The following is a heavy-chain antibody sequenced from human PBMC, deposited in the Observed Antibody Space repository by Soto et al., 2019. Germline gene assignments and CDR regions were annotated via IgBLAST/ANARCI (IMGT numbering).Heavy chain of an antibody. CDR1: GFTVSTKY. D-gene: IGHD3-16*01. Sequence: ESGGGLVQPGGSLRLSCAASGFTVSTKYMSWVRQAPGKGLEWVSVIYSGGSTFYADSVRCRFTISRDNSKNTVNLQMNSLRAEDTAVYYCARDPWAADYWGQGTLVTVSS. CDR2: IYSGGST. CDR3: ARDPWAADY. V-gene: IGHV3-66*01. J-gene: IGHJ4*02.